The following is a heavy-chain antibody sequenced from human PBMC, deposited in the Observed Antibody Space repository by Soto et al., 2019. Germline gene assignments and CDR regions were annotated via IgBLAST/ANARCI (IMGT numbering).Heavy chain of an antibody. CDR3: ARGIKYGAYSRWFDP. D-gene: IGHD4-17*01. CDR2: MNPNSGNT. J-gene: IGHJ5*02. Sequence: QVQLVQSGAEVKKPGASVKVSCKASGYTFTSYDINWVRQATGQGLEYLGWMNPNSGNTAYVQKFQGRVTTTWDTSITTAYMELSSLRAEDTAVYFCARGIKYGAYSRWFDPWGQGTLVTVSS. CDR1: GYTFTSYD. V-gene: IGHV1-8*01.